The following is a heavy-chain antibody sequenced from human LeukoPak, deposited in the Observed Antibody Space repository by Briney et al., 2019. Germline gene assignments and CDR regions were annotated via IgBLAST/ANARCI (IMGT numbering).Heavy chain of an antibody. CDR3: AKRGVVIRVILVGFHKEAYYFDS. CDR1: GFTFSSYW. D-gene: IGHD3-22*01. V-gene: IGHV3-7*01. CDR2: IKQDGSEK. Sequence: GGSLRLSCAASGFTFSSYWMSWVRQAPGKGLEWVANIKQDGSEKYYVDSVKGRFTISRDNAKNSLYLQMNSLRAEDTAVYYCAKRGVVIRVILVGFHKEAYYFDSWGQGALVTVSS. J-gene: IGHJ4*02.